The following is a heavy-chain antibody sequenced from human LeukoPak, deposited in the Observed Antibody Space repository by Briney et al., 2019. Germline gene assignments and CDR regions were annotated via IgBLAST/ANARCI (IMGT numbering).Heavy chain of an antibody. CDR2: ISWNSGSI. V-gene: IGHV3-9*01. CDR3: AKDGD. CDR1: GFTFDDYA. J-gene: IGHJ4*02. Sequence: PGGSLRLSCAASGFTFDDYAMHWVRQAPGKGLEWVSGISWNSGSIGYADSVKGRFTISRDNAKNSLYLQMNSLRAEDTALYYCAKDGDWGQGTLVTVFS.